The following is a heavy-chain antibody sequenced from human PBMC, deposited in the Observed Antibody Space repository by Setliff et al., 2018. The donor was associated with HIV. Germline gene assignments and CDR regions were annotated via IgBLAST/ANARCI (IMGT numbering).Heavy chain of an antibody. CDR3: ARDSEPGTRVAGTTGLDY. CDR1: GFTFNSYG. V-gene: IGHV3-33*01. J-gene: IGHJ4*02. D-gene: IGHD6-19*01. CDR2: IWYDASKK. Sequence: GGSLRLSCAASGFTFNSYGMHWVRQAPGKGLEWVALIWYDASKKEYAESVKGRFNILRDDSKKTVDLQMNSLRADDTAMYYCARDSEPGTRVAGTTGLDYWGQGSLVTVLL.